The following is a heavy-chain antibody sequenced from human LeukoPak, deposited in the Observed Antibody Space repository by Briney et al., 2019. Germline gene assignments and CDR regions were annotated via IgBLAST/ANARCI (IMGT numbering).Heavy chain of an antibody. J-gene: IGHJ6*03. V-gene: IGHV4-39*07. CDR3: ARARPGTIFGVVSSVVDYYYYYMDV. CDR1: GGSISSSSYY. D-gene: IGHD3-3*01. CDR2: IYHSGST. Sequence: PSETLSLTCTVSGGSISSSSYYWGWIRQPPGKGLEWIGSIYHSGSTYYNPSLKSRVTISVDTSKNQFSLKLSSVTAADTAVYYCARARPGTIFGVVSSVVDYYYYYMDVWGKGTTVTVSS.